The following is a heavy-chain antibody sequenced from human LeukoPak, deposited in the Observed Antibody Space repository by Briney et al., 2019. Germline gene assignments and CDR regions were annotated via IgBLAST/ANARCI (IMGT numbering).Heavy chain of an antibody. D-gene: IGHD2-15*01. J-gene: IGHJ4*02. CDR1: GFTFSDYY. V-gene: IGHV3-11*06. CDR3: ARLTRLGGGSCPTLDY. Sequence: VVPGGSLRLSCAASGFTFSDYYMSWIRQAPGKGLEWVSYISSSSSYTNYADSVKGRFPISRDNAKNSLYLQMNSLRAEDTAVYYCARLTRLGGGSCPTLDYWGQGTLVTVSS. CDR2: ISSSSSYT.